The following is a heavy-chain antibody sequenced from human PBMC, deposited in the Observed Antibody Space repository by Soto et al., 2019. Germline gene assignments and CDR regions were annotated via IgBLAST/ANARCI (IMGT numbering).Heavy chain of an antibody. D-gene: IGHD5-12*01. CDR3: HGYGY. Sequence: EVQLVESGGGLIQPGGSLRLSCAVSGFTVRANYMSWVRQAPGKGLEWVSVIYSGDTTYYADSVKGRFIISRDISKNTMYLQMNILRAEDTAVYYCHGYGYWGQGTLVTVSS. CDR2: IYSGDTT. V-gene: IGHV3-53*01. J-gene: IGHJ4*02. CDR1: GFTVRANY.